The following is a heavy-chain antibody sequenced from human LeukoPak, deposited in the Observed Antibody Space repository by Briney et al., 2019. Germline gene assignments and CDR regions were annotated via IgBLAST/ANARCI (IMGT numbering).Heavy chain of an antibody. J-gene: IGHJ1*01. V-gene: IGHV1-18*01. CDR2: ISAYNGNT. CDR1: GYTFTNYG. CDR3: ARDYYDSSGYAEYFQH. D-gene: IGHD3-22*01. Sequence: ASVKVSCKASGYTFTNYGISWVQQAPGQGLEWMGWISAYNGNTNYAQKLQGRVAMTTDTSTSTAYMELRSLRSDDTAVYYCARDYYDSSGYAEYFQHWGQGTLVTVSS.